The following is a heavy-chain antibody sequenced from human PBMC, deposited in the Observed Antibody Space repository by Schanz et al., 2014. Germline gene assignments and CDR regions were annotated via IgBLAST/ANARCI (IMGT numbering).Heavy chain of an antibody. V-gene: IGHV3-23*04. D-gene: IGHD3-16*02. J-gene: IGHJ4*02. CDR3: AKYRYSVFDFDY. Sequence: VRLVESGGGVVQPGGSLRLSCAASGFIFSGYAMIWVRQAPGKGLEWVSTIRTSASDTFYADSVKGRFTISRDNSKNTLYLQMNSLRAEDTAIYYCAKYRYSVFDFDYWGQGTLVTVSS. CDR2: IRTSASDT. CDR1: GFIFSGYA.